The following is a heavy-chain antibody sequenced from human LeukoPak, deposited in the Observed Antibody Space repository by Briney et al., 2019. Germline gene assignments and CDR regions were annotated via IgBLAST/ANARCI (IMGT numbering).Heavy chain of an antibody. D-gene: IGHD3-22*01. J-gene: IGHJ4*02. Sequence: GGSLRLSCAASGFTFSSYAMSWVRQAPEKGLEWVSAISGSGGSTYYADSVKGRFTISRDNSKNTLYLQMNSLRAEDTAVYYCAKSVGSGYYFIDYWGQGTLVTVSS. CDR3: AKSVGSGYYFIDY. CDR2: ISGSGGST. CDR1: GFTFSSYA. V-gene: IGHV3-23*01.